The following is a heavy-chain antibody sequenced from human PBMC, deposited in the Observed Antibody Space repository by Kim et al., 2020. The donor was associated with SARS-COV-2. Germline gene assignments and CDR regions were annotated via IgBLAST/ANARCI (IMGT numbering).Heavy chain of an antibody. CDR1: GFSFSEWW. CDR3: TRGPF. J-gene: IGHJ4*01. V-gene: IGHV3-74*01. CDR2: IDNDGTTT. Sequence: GGSLRLSCAASGFSFSEWWMDWVRQAPGKGPEWVARIDNDGTTTLYADSVKCRFTISRDNSKNTLYLQMTCLRADDTGVYYCTRGPFWGQGTLVTVSS.